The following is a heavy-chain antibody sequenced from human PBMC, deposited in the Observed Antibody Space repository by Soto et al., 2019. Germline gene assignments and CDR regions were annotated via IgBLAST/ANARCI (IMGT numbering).Heavy chain of an antibody. J-gene: IGHJ5*02. Sequence: QVQLQESGPGLVKPSETLSLTCTVSGGSISSSDYYWGWIRQPPGKGLEWIGGMYYSGSTYHNPSLKSRVAISVDTSENQFSLKLSSVTAADTAVYYCARLWRYCTSSSCYPDHWGQGTLVTVSS. V-gene: IGHV4-39*01. CDR2: MYYSGST. D-gene: IGHD2-2*01. CDR1: GGSISSSDYY. CDR3: ARLWRYCTSSSCYPDH.